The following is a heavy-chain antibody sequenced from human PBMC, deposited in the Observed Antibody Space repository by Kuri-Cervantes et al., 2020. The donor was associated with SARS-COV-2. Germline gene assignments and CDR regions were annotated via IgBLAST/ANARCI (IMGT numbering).Heavy chain of an antibody. V-gene: IGHV1-18*01. Sequence: ASVKVSCKTSGYTFSTYGVSWVRQAPGRGLQWVGSINTYNGNTNYAQILQGRVTMTTDTSTSTAYMELRSLRSDDTAVYYCARVAPYSRTNDAFDIWGQGTMVTVSS. J-gene: IGHJ3*02. CDR3: ARVAPYSRTNDAFDI. CDR1: GYTFSTYG. D-gene: IGHD4-11*01. CDR2: INTYNGNT.